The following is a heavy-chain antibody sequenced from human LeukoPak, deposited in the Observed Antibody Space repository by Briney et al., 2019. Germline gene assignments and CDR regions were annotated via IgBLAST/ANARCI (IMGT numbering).Heavy chain of an antibody. CDR1: GFTVSSNY. V-gene: IGHV3-53*01. Sequence: GGSLRPSCAASGFTVSSNYMSWVRQAPGKGLEWVSVIYSGGSTYYADSVKGRFTISKDNSKNTLYLQMNSLRAEDTAVYYCARGPLYYYYYGMDVWGQGTTVTVSS. CDR3: ARGPLYYYYYGMDV. CDR2: IYSGGST. J-gene: IGHJ6*02.